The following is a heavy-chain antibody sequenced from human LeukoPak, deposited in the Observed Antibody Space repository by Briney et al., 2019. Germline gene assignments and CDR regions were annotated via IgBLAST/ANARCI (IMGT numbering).Heavy chain of an antibody. CDR1: GFTFSSYG. CDR3: AKDIQLST. J-gene: IGHJ3*01. V-gene: IGHV3-23*01. D-gene: IGHD5-24*01. CDR2: IGASGEST. Sequence: GGSLRLSCAAPGFTFSSYGMHWVRQAPGKGLEWVALIGASGESTYCADSVKGRFTISRDNSKNTLSLQMNSLRVEDTAMYFCAKDIQLSTWGLGTLVSASS.